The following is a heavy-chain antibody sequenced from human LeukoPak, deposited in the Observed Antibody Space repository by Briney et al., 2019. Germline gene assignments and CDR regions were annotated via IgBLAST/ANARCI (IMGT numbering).Heavy chain of an antibody. Sequence: GGSLKLSCAASGFTVSSNYMSWVRQAPGKGLEWVSVIYSGGSTYYAAPVKGRFTISRDNSKNTLYLQMNSLRAEDTAVYYCARDVKPVAGYFDCWGQGTLVSVSS. J-gene: IGHJ4*02. V-gene: IGHV3-66*01. CDR3: ARDVKPVAGYFDC. D-gene: IGHD6-19*01. CDR1: GFTVSSNY. CDR2: IYSGGST.